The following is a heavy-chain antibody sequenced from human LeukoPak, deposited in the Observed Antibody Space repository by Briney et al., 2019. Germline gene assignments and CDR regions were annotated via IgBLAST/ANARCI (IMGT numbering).Heavy chain of an antibody. J-gene: IGHJ5*02. CDR2: IYYDGNT. D-gene: IGHD5-12*01. CDR1: GGSFSGYY. CDR3: ARTDIVATFGWFDP. V-gene: IGHV4-34*01. Sequence: SETLSLTCAVYGGSFSGYYWSWIRQPPGKGLEWIGDIYYDGNTYYNPSLRSRVTISVDTSKKQFSLKVNSVTAADTAVYYCARTDIVATFGWFDPWGQGTLVTVSS.